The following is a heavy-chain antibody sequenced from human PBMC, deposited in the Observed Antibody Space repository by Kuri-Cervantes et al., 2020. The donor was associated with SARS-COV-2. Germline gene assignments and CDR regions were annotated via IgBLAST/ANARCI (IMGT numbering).Heavy chain of an antibody. D-gene: IGHD3-9*01. Sequence: GGSLRLSCAASRFTFNTYAMSWVRQTPGKGLEWVSSISRTSTYKHYADSVKGRFSMSRDNAKNSLYLQLESLRVEDTAIYYCARGGSGDSRPSHYDIPDFYYTLDVWGQGTTVTVSS. V-gene: IGHV3-21*06. CDR3: ARGGSGDSRPSHYDIPDFYYTLDV. J-gene: IGHJ6*02. CDR2: ISRTSTYK. CDR1: RFTFNTYA.